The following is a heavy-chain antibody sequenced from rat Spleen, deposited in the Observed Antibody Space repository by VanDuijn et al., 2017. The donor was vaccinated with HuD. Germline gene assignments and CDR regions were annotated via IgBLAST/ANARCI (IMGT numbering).Heavy chain of an antibody. J-gene: IGHJ2*01. Sequence: EVQLQESGPGLVKPSQSLSLTCSVTGYSITSNYWGWIRKFPGNKMEWMGYINYIVSTNYNPSLKSRISITRDTSKNQFFLQLNSVTTEDTATYYCARSRYNSYFDYWGQGVMVTVSS. CDR2: INYIVST. CDR1: GYSITSNY. V-gene: IGHV3-1*01. D-gene: IGHD1-4*01. CDR3: ARSRYNSYFDY.